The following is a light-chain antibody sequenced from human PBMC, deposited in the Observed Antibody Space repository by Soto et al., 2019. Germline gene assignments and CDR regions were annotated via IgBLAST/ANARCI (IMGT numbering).Light chain of an antibody. V-gene: IGLV2-23*02. CDR2: EVT. J-gene: IGLJ1*01. CDR3: CSFADFTYV. Sequence: QSVLTQPASVSGSPGQSITISCTGTSSDIGSYDLVSWYQQHPGTAPKLIIYEVTKRPSGVSTRFSGSKSGNTASLTISGLQAVDKADYYCCSFADFTYVFGTGTRSPS. CDR1: SSDIGSYDL.